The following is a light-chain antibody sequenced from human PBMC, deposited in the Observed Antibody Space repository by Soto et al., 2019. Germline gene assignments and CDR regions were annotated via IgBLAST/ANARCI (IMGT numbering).Light chain of an antibody. CDR3: QQYGSSFIT. Sequence: EIVLRQSPGTLSLSPGERATLSCRASQSVSSNSLAWYHQKPGQPPRLLIYGASSRATGVSDRFSGSGSGTDFTLTISRLEPEDFAVYYCQQYGSSFITFGQGTRLEIK. CDR1: QSVSSNS. V-gene: IGKV3-20*01. CDR2: GAS. J-gene: IGKJ5*01.